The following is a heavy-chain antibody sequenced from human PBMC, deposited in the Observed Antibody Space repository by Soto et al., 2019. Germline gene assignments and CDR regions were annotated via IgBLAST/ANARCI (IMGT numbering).Heavy chain of an antibody. Sequence: GGSLRLSCAASGFTFSSYAMSWVRQAPGKGLEWVSAISGSGGSTYYADSVKGRFTISRDNSKNTLYLQMNSLRAEDTAVYYCAKPYVTMVRGVIYYFDYWGQGTLVTVSS. CDR1: GFTFSSYA. CDR3: AKPYVTMVRGVIYYFDY. J-gene: IGHJ4*02. CDR2: ISGSGGST. V-gene: IGHV3-23*01. D-gene: IGHD3-10*01.